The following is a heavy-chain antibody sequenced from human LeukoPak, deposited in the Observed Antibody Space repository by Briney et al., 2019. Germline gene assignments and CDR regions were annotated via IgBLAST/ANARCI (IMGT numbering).Heavy chain of an antibody. J-gene: IGHJ3*02. D-gene: IGHD3-22*01. V-gene: IGHV4-59*01. Sequence: PSETLSLTCTVSGGSISSYYWSWIRQPPGKGLEWIGYIYYSGSTDYNPSLRSRVTISVDTSKNQFSLKLSSVTAADTAVYYCARDFKVDDSSGYYAFDIWGQGTMVTVSS. CDR1: GGSISSYY. CDR2: IYYSGST. CDR3: ARDFKVDDSSGYYAFDI.